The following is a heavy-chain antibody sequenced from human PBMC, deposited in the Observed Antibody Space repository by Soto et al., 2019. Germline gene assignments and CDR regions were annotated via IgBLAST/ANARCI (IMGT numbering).Heavy chain of an antibody. J-gene: IGHJ6*02. Sequence: PGGSLRLSCAASGFTFSSYAMSWVRQAPGKGLEWVSAISGSGGSTYYADSVKGRFTISRDNSKNTLYLQMNSLRAEDTAVYYCAKDRLGYCTNGVCYGMDVWGQGTTVTVSS. CDR3: AKDRLGYCTNGVCYGMDV. CDR1: GFTFSSYA. CDR2: ISGSGGST. D-gene: IGHD2-8*01. V-gene: IGHV3-23*01.